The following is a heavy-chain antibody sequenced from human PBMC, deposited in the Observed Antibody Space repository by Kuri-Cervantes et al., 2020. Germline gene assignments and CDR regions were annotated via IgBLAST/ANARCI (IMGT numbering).Heavy chain of an antibody. CDR2: IYSTGIT. CDR1: GGSMSPYY. CDR3: ACIKLDYYYYMGV. J-gene: IGHJ6*03. D-gene: IGHD1-1*01. Sequence: SETLSLTCSVSGGSMSPYYWSWIRQPAGKGLEWIGHIYSTGITHYNPSLKSRVTISVDRSKNQFSLRLTSVTAADTAVYYCACIKLDYYYYMGVWGKGTTVTVSS. V-gene: IGHV4-4*07.